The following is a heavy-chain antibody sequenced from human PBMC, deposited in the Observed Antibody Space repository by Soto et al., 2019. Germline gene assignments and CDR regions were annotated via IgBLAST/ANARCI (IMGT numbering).Heavy chain of an antibody. Sequence: QVQLVQSGAEVKKPGASVKVSCKASGYTSTNLDSNWVRQAAGQGLERVGWMNPNSATGFAQKIHGRVTLTRDTSTSTVYMELSGLRSEDTAVYYCARYQETLGVTSWGQGTPVFVSS. CDR1: GYTSTNLD. CDR2: MNPNSAT. CDR3: ARYQETLGVTS. V-gene: IGHV1-8*01. J-gene: IGHJ5*02. D-gene: IGHD3-10*01.